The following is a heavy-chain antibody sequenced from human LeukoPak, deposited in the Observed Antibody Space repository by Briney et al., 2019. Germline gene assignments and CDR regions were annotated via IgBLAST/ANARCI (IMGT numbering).Heavy chain of an antibody. V-gene: IGHV4-39*01. CDR2: IYYSGST. J-gene: IGHJ5*02. CDR1: GGSICSSSYY. D-gene: IGHD3-10*01. Sequence: SETLSLTCTVSGGSICSSSYYWGWIRQPPGKGLEWIGSIYYSGSTYYNPSLKSRVTISVDTSKNQFSLKLSSVTAADTAVYYCARHPITMVRGVIFPNWFDPWGQGTLVTVSS. CDR3: ARHPITMVRGVIFPNWFDP.